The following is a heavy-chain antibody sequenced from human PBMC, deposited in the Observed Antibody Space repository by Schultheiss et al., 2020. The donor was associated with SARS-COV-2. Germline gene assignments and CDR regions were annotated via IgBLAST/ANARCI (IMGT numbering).Heavy chain of an antibody. Sequence: GGSLRLSCAASGFTFSSYAMHWVRQAPGKGLEWVAVISYDGSNKYYADSVKGRFTISRDNSKNTLYLQMNSLRAEDTAVYYCAKDGLLGPLPDYWGQGTLVTVSS. CDR2: ISYDGSNK. V-gene: IGHV3-30-3*01. D-gene: IGHD2-8*02. CDR1: GFTFSSYA. J-gene: IGHJ4*02. CDR3: AKDGLLGPLPDY.